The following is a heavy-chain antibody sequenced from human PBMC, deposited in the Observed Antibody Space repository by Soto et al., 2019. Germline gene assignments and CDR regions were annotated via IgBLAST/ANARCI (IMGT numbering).Heavy chain of an antibody. D-gene: IGHD3-22*01. CDR2: ISGSGDST. J-gene: IGHJ4*02. CDR3: AKDVGSMEFFYDSSGPYYFDY. Sequence: PGGSLRLSCAASGFTFRIYAMSWVRHAPGKGLEWVSSISGSGDSTYYADSVKGRFTISRDNSKNTVFLQMNSLRAEDTAVFYCAKDVGSMEFFYDSSGPYYFDYWGQGTQVTVSS. V-gene: IGHV3-23*01. CDR1: GFTFRIYA.